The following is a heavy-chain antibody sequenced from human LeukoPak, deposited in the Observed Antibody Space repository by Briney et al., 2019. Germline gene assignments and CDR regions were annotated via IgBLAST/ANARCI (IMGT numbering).Heavy chain of an antibody. Sequence: GGSLRLSCAASGFTFSSYAMSWVRQAPGKGLEWVSIIYGNSGSTYYADSVKGRFTISRHNSKNTLYPQMNSLRAEDTAVYYCARESTVTTWGLSDWYFDLWGRGTLVTVSS. CDR2: IYGNSGST. CDR3: ARESTVTTWGLSDWYFDL. D-gene: IGHD4-17*01. CDR1: GFTFSSYA. V-gene: IGHV3-23*01. J-gene: IGHJ2*01.